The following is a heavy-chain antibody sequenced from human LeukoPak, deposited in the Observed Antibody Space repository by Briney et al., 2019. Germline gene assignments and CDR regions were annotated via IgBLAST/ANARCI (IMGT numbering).Heavy chain of an antibody. D-gene: IGHD6-19*01. CDR1: GFTFSSYA. J-gene: IGHJ5*02. CDR2: ISGSGGST. Sequence: GGSLRLSCAASGFTFSSYAMSGVRQAPGKGLEWVSAISGSGGSTYYADSVKGRFTISRDNSKNTLYLQMNSLRAEDTAVYYCAKAFSSGPVGWFDPWGQGTLVTVSS. V-gene: IGHV3-23*01. CDR3: AKAFSSGPVGWFDP.